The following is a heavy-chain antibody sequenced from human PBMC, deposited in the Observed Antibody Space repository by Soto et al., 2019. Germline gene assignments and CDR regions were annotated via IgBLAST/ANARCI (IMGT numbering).Heavy chain of an antibody. Sequence: EVQLVESGGGLVQPGRSLRLSCAASGFTFDDYAMHWVRQGPGKGLEWVSSISWNSGNLGYADSVKGRFTISRDNAKNSLYLQMNTLRGEDTALYYCAKGASTTVVAVNDYWGQGPLVTVSS. V-gene: IGHV3-9*01. D-gene: IGHD4-17*01. CDR1: GFTFDDYA. J-gene: IGHJ4*02. CDR3: AKGASTTVVAVNDY. CDR2: ISWNSGNL.